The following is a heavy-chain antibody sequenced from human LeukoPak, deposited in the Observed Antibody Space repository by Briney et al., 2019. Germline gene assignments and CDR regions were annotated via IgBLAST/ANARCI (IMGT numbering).Heavy chain of an antibody. V-gene: IGHV3-33*01. CDR1: GFTFSSYG. J-gene: IGHJ3*02. CDR2: IWYDGSNK. D-gene: IGHD3-22*01. CDR3: ARGEVTMIVEDAFDI. Sequence: GGSLRLSCAASGFTFSSYGMHWVRQAPGKGLEWVAVIWYDGSNKYYADSVKGRFTISRDNSKNTLYLQLNSLRAEDTAVYYCARGEVTMIVEDAFDIWGQGTMVTVSS.